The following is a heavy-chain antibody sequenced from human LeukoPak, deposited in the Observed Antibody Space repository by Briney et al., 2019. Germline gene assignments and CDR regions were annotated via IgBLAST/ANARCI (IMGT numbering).Heavy chain of an antibody. CDR3: ARASHDYGDYSHFDY. Sequence: PSETLSLTCAVYGGSFSGYYWSWIRQPPGKGLEWIGEINHSGSTNYNPSLKTRVTISVDKSKNQFSLKLSSVTAADTAVYYCARASHDYGDYSHFDYWGQGTLVTVSS. J-gene: IGHJ4*02. V-gene: IGHV4-34*01. CDR2: INHSGST. CDR1: GGSFSGYY. D-gene: IGHD4-17*01.